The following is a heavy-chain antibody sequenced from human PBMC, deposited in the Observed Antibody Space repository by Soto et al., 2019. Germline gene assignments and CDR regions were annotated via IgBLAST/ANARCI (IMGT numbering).Heavy chain of an antibody. V-gene: IGHV4-31*03. J-gene: IGHJ4*02. Sequence: SETLSLTCTVSGGSISIGGYYWSCIRQHPGKGLEWIGYIYYSGSTYYNPSLKSRVTISVDTSKNQFSLKLSSVTAADTAVYYCARDGGIAARPQPFDYWGQGTLVTVSS. D-gene: IGHD6-6*01. CDR1: GGSISIGGYY. CDR2: IYYSGST. CDR3: ARDGGIAARPQPFDY.